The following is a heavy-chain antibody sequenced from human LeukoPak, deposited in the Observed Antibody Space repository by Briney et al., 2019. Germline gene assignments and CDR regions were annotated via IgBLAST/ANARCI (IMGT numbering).Heavy chain of an antibody. CDR2: INHSGRT. V-gene: IGHV4-34*01. D-gene: IGHD6-25*01. J-gene: IGHJ4*02. CDR3: ARGLAAEVFDY. CDR1: GVTFSGYY. Sequence: SETLSLTCAVYGVTFSGYYWSWIRQPPGQGLEWIGEINHSGRTKYNPSLKSRVTISGDTSKNQFSLKLSSVTAADTAVYYCARGLAAEVFDYWGQGTLVTVSS.